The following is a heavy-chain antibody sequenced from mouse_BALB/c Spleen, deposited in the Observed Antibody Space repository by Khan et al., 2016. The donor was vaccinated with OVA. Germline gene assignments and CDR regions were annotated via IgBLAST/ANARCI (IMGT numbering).Heavy chain of an antibody. V-gene: IGHV3-2*02. CDR1: GYSITSDYA. J-gene: IGHJ4*01. D-gene: IGHD2-3*01. CDR2: INYSGSA. CDR3: ARDGSRYNYAMDH. Sequence: EVQLQESGPGLVKPSQSLSLTCTVTGYSITSDYAWNWIRQFPGNKLEWMGYINYSGSANYNPSLKSRISITLDTSKNQFFLQLKSVTTEDTATYYCARDGSRYNYAMDHWGQGTSVTVSS.